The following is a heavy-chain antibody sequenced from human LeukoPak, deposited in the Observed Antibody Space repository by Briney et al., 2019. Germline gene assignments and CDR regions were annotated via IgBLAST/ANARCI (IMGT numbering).Heavy chain of an antibody. J-gene: IGHJ6*02. CDR1: GFTFSSYW. D-gene: IGHD3-3*01. Sequence: GGSLRLSCAASGFTFSSYWMSWVRQAPGEGLEWVANIKQDGSEKYYVDSVKGRFTISRDNAKNSLYLQMNSLRAEDTAVYYCARAGGRITIFGVDRYYYYGMDVWGQGTTVTVSS. V-gene: IGHV3-7*01. CDR3: ARAGGRITIFGVDRYYYYGMDV. CDR2: IKQDGSEK.